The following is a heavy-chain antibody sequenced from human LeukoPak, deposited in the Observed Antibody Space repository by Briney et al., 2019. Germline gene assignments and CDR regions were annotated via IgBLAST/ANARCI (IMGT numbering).Heavy chain of an antibody. CDR3: ARKREGYPPFDN. CDR1: GGSISIYY. D-gene: IGHD5-18*01. J-gene: IGHJ4*02. V-gene: IGHV4-59*12. CDR2: IYCSGST. Sequence: SETLSLTRTVSGGSISIYYWSWVPHPPGKGLEWIGYIYCSGSTNYNPSLKSRVTMSVDTSKNQFSLKLSSVSAADTAVYYCARKREGYPPFDNWGQGTLVTVSS.